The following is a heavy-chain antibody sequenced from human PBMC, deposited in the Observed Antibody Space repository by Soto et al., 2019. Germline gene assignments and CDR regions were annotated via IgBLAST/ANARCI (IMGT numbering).Heavy chain of an antibody. Sequence: GASVKVSCKASGYTFASLDINWMRQATGQGLEWMGWMSPNSGNTGYAQKFQGRVTMTRGTSISTAYMELTGLTSDDTAVYYCARGINAGVDYWGQGTLVTVSS. CDR1: GYTFASLD. D-gene: IGHD2-8*02. V-gene: IGHV1-8*01. CDR3: ARGINAGVDY. J-gene: IGHJ4*02. CDR2: MSPNSGNT.